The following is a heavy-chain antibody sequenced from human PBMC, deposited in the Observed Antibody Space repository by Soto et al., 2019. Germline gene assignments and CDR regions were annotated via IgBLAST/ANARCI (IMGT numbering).Heavy chain of an antibody. V-gene: IGHV4-39*01. D-gene: IGHD6-13*01. CDR3: ARRGDSSCWYF. CDR2: IYYTGTT. Sequence: QLQLQESGPGLVKPSETLSLTCTVSGGSISSSTYYWGWIRQPPGKGLEWIGSIYYTGTTSYNPSLKGRVTISVDTSKHQFSPKLSSVTAADTAVYYYARRGDSSCWYFWGQGTLVTVSS. CDR1: GGSISSSTYY. J-gene: IGHJ4*02.